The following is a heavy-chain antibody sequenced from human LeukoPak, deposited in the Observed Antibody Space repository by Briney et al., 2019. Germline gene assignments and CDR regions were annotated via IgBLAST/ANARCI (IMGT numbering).Heavy chain of an antibody. Sequence: PGGSLRLSCAASGFTFSSYSMNWVRQAPGKGLEWVSSISSSSSYIYYADSVKGRFTISRDNAKNSLYLQMNSLRAEDTAVYYCAGSYSSSWYPIDYWGQGTLVTVSP. CDR3: AGSYSSSWYPIDY. D-gene: IGHD6-13*01. CDR2: ISSSSSYI. J-gene: IGHJ4*02. CDR1: GFTFSSYS. V-gene: IGHV3-21*01.